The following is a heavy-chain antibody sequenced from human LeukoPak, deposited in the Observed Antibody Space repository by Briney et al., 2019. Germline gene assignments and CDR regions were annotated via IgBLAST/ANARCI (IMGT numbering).Heavy chain of an antibody. Sequence: GGSLRLSCAASGFAFSSHWMSWVRQAPGGGLEWVANIGEDGTDKYYGYSVEGRFTISRDNAKNSLYLQMNSLRAEDTAVYYCARDQHYDILTGYTGWYFDLWGRGTLVTVSS. CDR3: ARDQHYDILTGYTGWYFDL. V-gene: IGHV3-7*01. CDR1: GFAFSSHW. J-gene: IGHJ2*01. CDR2: IGEDGTDK. D-gene: IGHD3-9*01.